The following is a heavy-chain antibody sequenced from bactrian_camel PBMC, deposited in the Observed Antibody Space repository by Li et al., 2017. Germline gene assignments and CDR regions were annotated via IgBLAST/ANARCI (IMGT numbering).Heavy chain of an antibody. D-gene: IGHD6*01. CDR2: VGLDDGST. CDR3: APDRVSTVVGCGGP. J-gene: IGHJ6*01. Sequence: HVQLVESGGGSVQAGGSLRLSCTASGSINSRRCLGWFRQAPGKEREVVASVGLDDGSTYYADSVKGRFSISRDNAKSTVYLQMNSLKPEDTAVYYCAPDRVSTVVGCGGPWGQGTQVTVS. CDR1: GSINSRRC. V-gene: IGHV3-3*01.